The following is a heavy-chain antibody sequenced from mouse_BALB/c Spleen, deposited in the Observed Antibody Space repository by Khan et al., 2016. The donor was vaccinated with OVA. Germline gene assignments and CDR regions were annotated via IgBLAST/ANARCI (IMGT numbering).Heavy chain of an antibody. J-gene: IGHJ2*01. D-gene: IGHD1-1*01. CDR1: GYSFTGYF. Sequence: VQLQQSGPELVKPGASVKISCKASGYSFTGYFMNWVMQSHGKRLEWIGRINPHIGETFYNQKFKDKATLTVDESSSTAHMELRSLASEDSAVYYCERKNGSDFDYWGQGTTRTVSS. V-gene: IGHV1-20*02. CDR2: INPHIGET. CDR3: ERKNGSDFDY.